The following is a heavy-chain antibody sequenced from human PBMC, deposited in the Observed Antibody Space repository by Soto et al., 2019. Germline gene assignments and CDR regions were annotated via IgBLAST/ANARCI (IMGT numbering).Heavy chain of an antibody. CDR1: GYTFTIYG. D-gene: IGHD3-3*01. J-gene: IGHJ4*02. CDR3: ARASTIFGVASLDY. Sequence: QVQLVQSGAAVKKPGASVKVSCKASGYTFTIYGISWVRQAPVQGLEWMGWISAYNGNTNDAQKLQGRVTMTTDTSTSTANMELRSLRSDDKAVYYCARASTIFGVASLDYWGQGTLVTVSA. V-gene: IGHV1-18*01. CDR2: ISAYNGNT.